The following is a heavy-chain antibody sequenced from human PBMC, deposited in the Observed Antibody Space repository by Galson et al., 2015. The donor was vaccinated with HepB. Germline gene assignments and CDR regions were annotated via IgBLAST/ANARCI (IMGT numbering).Heavy chain of an antibody. CDR3: AKGQLGVDY. Sequence: SLRLSCAASGFTFSSYAINWVRQAPGKGLEWVSVISGSGGSTYYVDSVKGRFTISRDNSNNTLYLQMSSLRAEDTAVYFCAKGQLGVDYWGQGTLVTVSS. D-gene: IGHD3-16*01. J-gene: IGHJ4*02. V-gene: IGHV3-23*01. CDR1: GFTFSSYA. CDR2: ISGSGGST.